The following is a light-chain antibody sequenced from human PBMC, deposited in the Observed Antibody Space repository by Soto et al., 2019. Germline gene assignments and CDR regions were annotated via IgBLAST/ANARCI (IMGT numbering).Light chain of an antibody. Sequence: DIQMTQSPSTLSASVGDRVTITCRASESISSWLAWYQQKPGKAPKLLIYKASNLESGVPSRFSGSGSGTEFTLTISSLQTDDFATYCCQQYNSFSPWTFGQGTKVEIK. CDR2: KAS. J-gene: IGKJ1*01. V-gene: IGKV1-5*03. CDR1: ESISSW. CDR3: QQYNSFSPWT.